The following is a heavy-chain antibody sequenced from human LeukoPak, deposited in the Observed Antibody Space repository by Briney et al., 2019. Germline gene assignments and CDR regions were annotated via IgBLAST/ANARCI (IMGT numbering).Heavy chain of an antibody. CDR1: AGTFRSYA. J-gene: IGHJ4*02. V-gene: IGHV1-69*04. CDR3: ARGVDYGDYHYVS. D-gene: IGHD4-17*01. Sequence: SVKLSYNTFAGTFRSYAIVWVRQAPGQELEWMGRIIPILGIANYAQKFQGRVTITADKSTSTAYMELSSLRSEDTAVYYCARGVDYGDYHYVSWGQGNLVTVSS. CDR2: IIPILGIA.